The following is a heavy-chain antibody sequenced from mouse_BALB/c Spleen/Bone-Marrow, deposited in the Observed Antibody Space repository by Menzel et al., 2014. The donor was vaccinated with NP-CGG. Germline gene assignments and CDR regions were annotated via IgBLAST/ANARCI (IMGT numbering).Heavy chain of an antibody. V-gene: IGHV5-4*02. D-gene: IGHD4-1*01. Sequence: EVHLVESGGDLVKPGGSLRLSRAASGFTFSGYYMYWIRQTPEKRLEWVATISDGGSYTNYADSVKGRFTISRDNAKNNLYLQMSSLKSEDTAMYYCTRGLGWFGYWGQGTLVTVSA. J-gene: IGHJ3*01. CDR3: TRGLGWFGY. CDR2: ISDGGSYT. CDR1: GFTFSGYY.